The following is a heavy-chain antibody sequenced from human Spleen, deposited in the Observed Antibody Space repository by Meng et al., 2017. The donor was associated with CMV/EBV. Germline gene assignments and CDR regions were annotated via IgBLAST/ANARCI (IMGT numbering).Heavy chain of an antibody. CDR1: GFSLSTIGMR. CDR3: ARISSSGGDY. CDR2: IDWADDK. Sequence: SGPTLVKPTQTLTLTCTFSGFSLSTIGMRVSWIRQPPGKALEWLARIDWADDKFYSTSLRTRLTISKDTSKNQVVLTMTNMDPVDTATYYCARISSSGGDYWGQGTLVTVSS. D-gene: IGHD6-19*01. V-gene: IGHV2-70D*14. J-gene: IGHJ4*02.